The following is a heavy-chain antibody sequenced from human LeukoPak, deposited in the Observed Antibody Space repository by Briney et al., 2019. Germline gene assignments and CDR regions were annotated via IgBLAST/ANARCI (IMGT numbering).Heavy chain of an antibody. V-gene: IGHV3-7*01. CDR2: INQDGSEK. Sequence: GRSLRLSCAASGFTFSSYGMHWVRQAPGKGLEWVANINQDGSEKYYVDSVKGRFTISRDNAKNSLYLQMNSLRAEDTAVYYCAREVEWLVRPQIYYYYYMDVWGKGTTVTVSS. CDR3: AREVEWLVRPQIYYYYYMDV. D-gene: IGHD6-19*01. J-gene: IGHJ6*03. CDR1: GFTFSSYG.